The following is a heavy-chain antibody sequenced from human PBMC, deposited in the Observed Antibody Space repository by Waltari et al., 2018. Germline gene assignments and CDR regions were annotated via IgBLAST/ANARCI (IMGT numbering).Heavy chain of an antibody. CDR1: GYTFTGYD. Sequence: QVQLVQSGAEGKKPRASVQVSCQASGYTFTGYDMNWVREAPGQGLEWMGWINPNIGGTNYAHKFQGRVTMTRDTSISTAYMELSRLRSDDTAVYYCAREPTAMVTYFDYWGQGTLVTVSS. CDR2: INPNIGGT. CDR3: AREPTAMVTYFDY. V-gene: IGHV1-2*07. J-gene: IGHJ4*02. D-gene: IGHD5-18*01.